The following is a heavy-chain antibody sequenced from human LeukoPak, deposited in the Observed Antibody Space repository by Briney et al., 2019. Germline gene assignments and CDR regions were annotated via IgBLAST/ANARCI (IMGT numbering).Heavy chain of an antibody. CDR2: INHSGST. Sequence: SETLSLTCAVYGGSFSGYYWSWIRQPPGKGLEWIGEINHSGSTNYNPSLKSRVTISVDTSKSQFSLKLSSVTAADTAVYYCARIGDKYYFDYWGQGTLVTVSS. V-gene: IGHV4-34*01. D-gene: IGHD2-21*02. CDR1: GGSFSGYY. CDR3: ARIGDKYYFDY. J-gene: IGHJ4*02.